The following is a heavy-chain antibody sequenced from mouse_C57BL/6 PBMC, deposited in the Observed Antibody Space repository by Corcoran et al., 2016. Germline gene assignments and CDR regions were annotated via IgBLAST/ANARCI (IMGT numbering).Heavy chain of an antibody. CDR3: ARSFTTVVPYAMDY. CDR2: IYPRSGNT. J-gene: IGHJ4*01. CDR1: GYTFTSYG. D-gene: IGHD1-1*01. V-gene: IGHV1-81*01. Sequence: QVQLQQSGAELARPGASVKLSCTASGYTFTSYGISWVKQRTGQGLEWIGEIYPRSGNTYYNEKFKGKATLTADKSSSTAYMELRSLTYEDSAVYFCARSFTTVVPYAMDYGGQGTSVTVSS.